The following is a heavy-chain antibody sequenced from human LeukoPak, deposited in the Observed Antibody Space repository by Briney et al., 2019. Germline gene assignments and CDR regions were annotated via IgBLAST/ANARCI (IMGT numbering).Heavy chain of an antibody. CDR2: ISWNSGSI. V-gene: IGHV3-9*03. Sequence: GRSLRLSCAASGFTFDDYAMHWVRQAPGKGLEWVSGISWNSGSIGYADSVKGRFTISRDNARNSLYLQMNSLRAEDMALYYCAKGLRAYSYNYFDYWGQGTLVTVSS. J-gene: IGHJ4*02. D-gene: IGHD5-18*01. CDR3: AKGLRAYSYNYFDY. CDR1: GFTFDDYA.